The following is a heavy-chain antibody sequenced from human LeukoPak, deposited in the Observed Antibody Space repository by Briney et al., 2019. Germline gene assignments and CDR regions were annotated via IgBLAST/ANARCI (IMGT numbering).Heavy chain of an antibody. CDR1: GFTFSSYG. CDR3: AKDPTAAGNDNWFDP. J-gene: IGHJ5*02. V-gene: IGHV3-30*18. CDR2: ISYDGSNK. Sequence: PGRSLRLSCAASGFTFSSYGMHWARQAPGKGLEWVAVISYDGSNKYYADSVKGRFTISRDNSKNTLYLQMNSLRAEDTAVYYCAKDPTAAGNDNWFDPWGQGTLVTVSS. D-gene: IGHD6-13*01.